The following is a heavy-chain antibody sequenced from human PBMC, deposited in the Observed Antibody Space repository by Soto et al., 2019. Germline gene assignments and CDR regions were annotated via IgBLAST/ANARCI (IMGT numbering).Heavy chain of an antibody. CDR1: GFTFSNAW. D-gene: IGHD3-22*01. V-gene: IGHV3-15*01. CDR3: ARGHRSSGKIFDS. Sequence: EVQLVESGGGLVKPGGSVRLSCSGSGFTFSNAWMSWVRQAPGKGLEWVGRIKSKSAGGTTEYDAPVKDRFTISRDDSKNTLYLQMYSLKIEDTAVYYCARGHRSSGKIFDSWGQGTLVTVSS. J-gene: IGHJ4*02. CDR2: IKSKSAGGTT.